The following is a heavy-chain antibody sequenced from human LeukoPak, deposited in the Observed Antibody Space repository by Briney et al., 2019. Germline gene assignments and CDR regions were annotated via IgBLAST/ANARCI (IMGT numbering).Heavy chain of an antibody. D-gene: IGHD2-15*01. J-gene: IGHJ4*02. V-gene: IGHV7-4-1*02. CDR3: ARDNVVVVAATRLGLDY. CDR2: INTNTGNP. CDR1: GYTFTSYA. Sequence: GASVKVSCKASGYTFTSYAMNWVRQAPGQGLEWMGWINTNTGNPTYARGFTGRFVFSLDTSVSTAYLQISSLKAEDTAVYYCARDNVVVVAATRLGLDYWGQGTLVTVSS.